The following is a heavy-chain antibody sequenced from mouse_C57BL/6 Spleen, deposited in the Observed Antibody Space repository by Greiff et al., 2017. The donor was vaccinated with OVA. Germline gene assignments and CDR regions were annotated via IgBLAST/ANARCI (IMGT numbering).Heavy chain of an antibody. D-gene: IGHD3-1*01. J-gene: IGHJ3*01. CDR2: IYPRDGST. V-gene: IGHV1-85*01. Sequence: QVQLKESGPELVKPGASVKLSCKASGYTFTSYDINWVKQRPGQGLEWIGWIYPRDGSTKYNEKFTGKATLTVDTSSSTAYMELHSLTSEDSAVYCCASPQAWFAYWGQGTLVTVSA. CDR1: GYTFTSYD. CDR3: ASPQAWFAY.